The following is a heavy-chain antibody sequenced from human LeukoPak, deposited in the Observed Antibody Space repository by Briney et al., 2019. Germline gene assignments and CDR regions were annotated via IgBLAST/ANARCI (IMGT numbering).Heavy chain of an antibody. CDR3: ARDAEVFYYGMDV. Sequence: PSQTLSLTCTVSGGSISSGSYYWSWIRQPAGKGLEWIGRIYTSGSTNYNPSLKSRVTISVDTSKSQFSLKLSSVTAADTAVYYCARDAEVFYYGMDVWGQGTTVTVSS. CDR2: IYTSGST. J-gene: IGHJ6*02. V-gene: IGHV4-61*02. CDR1: GGSISSGSYY.